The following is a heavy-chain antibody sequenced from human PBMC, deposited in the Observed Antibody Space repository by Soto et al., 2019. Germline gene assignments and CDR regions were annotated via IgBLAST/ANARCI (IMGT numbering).Heavy chain of an antibody. D-gene: IGHD6-19*01. Sequence: EVQLLESGGGLVQPGGSLRLSCAASGFTFSSYAMNWVRQAPGKGLEWVSVISGSGGSTYYADSVKGRFTIPRDKSMTTLYLQMNSLRAEDTAVYYCASRSSGWYFDYWGQGTLVTVSS. CDR2: ISGSGGST. CDR3: ASRSSGWYFDY. V-gene: IGHV3-23*01. J-gene: IGHJ4*02. CDR1: GFTFSSYA.